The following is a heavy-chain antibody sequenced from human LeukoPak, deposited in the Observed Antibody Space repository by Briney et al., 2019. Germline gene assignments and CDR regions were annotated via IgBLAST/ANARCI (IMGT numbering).Heavy chain of an antibody. CDR3: ARDTYGSGSYSGY. CDR2: IFTSGST. J-gene: IGHJ4*02. Sequence: PGGSLRLSCAASGFNVSSNYMSWVRQAPGKGLERVSVIFTSGSTFYADSVKGRFTISRDNAKNSLYLQMNSLRAEDTAVYYCARDTYGSGSYSGYWGQGTLVTVSS. CDR1: GFNVSSNY. D-gene: IGHD3-10*01. V-gene: IGHV3-53*01.